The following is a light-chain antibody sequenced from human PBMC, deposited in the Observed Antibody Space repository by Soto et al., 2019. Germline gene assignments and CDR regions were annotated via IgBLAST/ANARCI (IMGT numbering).Light chain of an antibody. J-gene: IGLJ2*01. CDR1: SSNIGSNA. CDR3: AAWDDSLSGVI. V-gene: IGLV1-44*01. Sequence: QSVLTQPPSASGTPGQRVTVSCSGSSSNIGSNAVNWYQHLPGTAPKLLIYSNSQRPSGVPDRFSGSKSGTSASLAISGLRSEDEADYYCAAWDDSLSGVIFGGGTKVTVL. CDR2: SNS.